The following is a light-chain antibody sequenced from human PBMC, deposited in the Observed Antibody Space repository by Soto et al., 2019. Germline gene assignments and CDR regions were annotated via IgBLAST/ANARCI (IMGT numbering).Light chain of an antibody. CDR3: QQYHILPWT. J-gene: IGKJ1*01. V-gene: IGKV4-1*01. Sequence: DIVMTQSPDSLAVSLGERATINCKSSRNVLYSSNNKNYLAWYQQKPGQPPKLLIYWASTRESGVPDRFSGSGSGTDFTLTISSLQAEDVAVYYCQQYHILPWTFGKGTKVE. CDR2: WAS. CDR1: RNVLYSSNNKNY.